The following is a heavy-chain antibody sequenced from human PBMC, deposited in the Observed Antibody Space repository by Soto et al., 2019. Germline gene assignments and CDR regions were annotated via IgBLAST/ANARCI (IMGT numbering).Heavy chain of an antibody. V-gene: IGHV4-30-4*01. CDR2: IDYSGST. CDR1: GGSISSGEYY. CDR3: ARGGRTIFGRYFDY. J-gene: IGHJ4*02. Sequence: VQLQESGPGLVKPSQTLSLTCTVSGGSISSGEYYWSWIGKPPGKGLEWIGYIDYSGSTYYNPSLRSRLTISVDTSKNQFSLKLSSVTAADTAVYYCARGGRTIFGRYFDYWGQGTLVTVSS. D-gene: IGHD3-3*01.